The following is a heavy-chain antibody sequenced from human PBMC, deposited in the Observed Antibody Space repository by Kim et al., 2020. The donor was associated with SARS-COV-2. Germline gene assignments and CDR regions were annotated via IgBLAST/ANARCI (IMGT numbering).Heavy chain of an antibody. Sequence: SETLSLTCTVSGGSISSGGYYWSWIRQHPGKGLEWIWYIYYSGSTYYNPSLSSRVTISVDTSKNQLSLKLSSLTAADTALYYCARTPITTIVVADAFAI. CDR1: GGSISSGGYY. CDR2: IYYSGST. CDR3: ARTPITTIVVADAFAI. V-gene: IGHV4-31*03. D-gene: IGHD3-22*01. J-gene: IGHJ3*02.